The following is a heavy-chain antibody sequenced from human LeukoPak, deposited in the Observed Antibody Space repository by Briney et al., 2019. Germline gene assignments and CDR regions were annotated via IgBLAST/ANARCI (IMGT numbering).Heavy chain of an antibody. CDR1: GFTLKNYA. J-gene: IGHJ5*02. V-gene: IGHV3-23*01. Sequence: GGSLRLSCTASGFTLKNYAMNWVRQAPGKGLEWVSVISGGGGSTYYGDSGKGRFTISRDNSNNTLYLQMNRLRSEDTAVFYCARGALVATRSWFAPWGQGTLVTVSS. CDR3: ARGALVATRSWFAP. CDR2: ISGGGGST. D-gene: IGHD5-12*01.